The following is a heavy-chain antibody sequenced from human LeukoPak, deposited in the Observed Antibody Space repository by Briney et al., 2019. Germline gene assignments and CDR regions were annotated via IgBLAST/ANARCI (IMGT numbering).Heavy chain of an antibody. CDR2: ISGSGGST. D-gene: IGHD3-22*01. V-gene: IGHV3-23*01. Sequence: GGSLRLSCAASGFTFSSYAMSWVRQAPGKGLEWVSAISGSGGSTYYADSVKGRFTISRDNSKNTLYLQMNSLRAEDTAVYYCAKMSYYYDSSGDGPWGQGTLVTASS. J-gene: IGHJ5*02. CDR1: GFTFSSYA. CDR3: AKMSYYYDSSGDGP.